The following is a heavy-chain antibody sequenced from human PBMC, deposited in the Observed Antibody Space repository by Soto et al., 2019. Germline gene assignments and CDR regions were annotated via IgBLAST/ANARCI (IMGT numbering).Heavy chain of an antibody. CDR3: ARIITIFGVETQDELDF. CDR2: MSDDGDNK. Sequence: VHVVESGGGVVQPGTSTTLSCAASGLTLSRYSLHWVRQAPGKGLEWVAMMSDDGDNKYYADSVKGRFTISRDSSKNTLFLQMNSMRPEDTAVYYCARIITIFGVETQDELDFGGRGSLVTVSS. V-gene: IGHV3-30-3*01. CDR1: GLTLSRYS. J-gene: IGHJ4*02. D-gene: IGHD3-3*01.